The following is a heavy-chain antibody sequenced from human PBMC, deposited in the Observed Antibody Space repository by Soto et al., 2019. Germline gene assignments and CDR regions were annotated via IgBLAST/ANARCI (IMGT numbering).Heavy chain of an antibody. V-gene: IGHV1-69*13. D-gene: IGHD6-6*01. CDR2: IIPIFGTA. Sequence: SVKVSCKASGGTFSSDAISWVRQAPGQGLEWMGGIIPIFGTANYAQKFQGRVTITADESTSTAYMELSSLRSEDTAVYYCARLTAPYSSSSFWFDPWGQGTLVTSPQ. CDR1: GGTFSSDA. J-gene: IGHJ5*02. CDR3: ARLTAPYSSSSFWFDP.